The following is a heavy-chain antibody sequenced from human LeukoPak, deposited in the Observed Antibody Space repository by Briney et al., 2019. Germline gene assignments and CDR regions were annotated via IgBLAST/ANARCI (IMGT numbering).Heavy chain of an antibody. J-gene: IGHJ4*02. V-gene: IGHV3-23*01. CDR3: AKLWFGEFDY. Sequence: GGSLRLSCAASGLTFSSYAMSWVRQAPGKGLEWVSAISGSGGNTYYADSVKGRFTISRDNSKSTLYLQMNSLRAEDTAVYYCAKLWFGEFDYWGQGTLVTVSS. D-gene: IGHD3-10*01. CDR2: ISGSGGNT. CDR1: GLTFSSYA.